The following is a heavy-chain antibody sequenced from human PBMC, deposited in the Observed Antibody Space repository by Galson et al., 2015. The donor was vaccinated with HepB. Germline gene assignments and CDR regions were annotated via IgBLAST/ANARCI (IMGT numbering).Heavy chain of an antibody. CDR2: IYSSGST. CDR3: ARLSGHITMVRGIIPHHYYHYMDV. CDR1: HGSISNYY. Sequence: SETLSLTCTVSHGSISNYYWRWIRQPAGMGLEWIGRIYSSGSTNYNPSLKRRVTMSVDTSKNQFSLKLSSVTAADTAVYYCARLSGHITMVRGIIPHHYYHYMDVWGRGTTVTVSS. V-gene: IGHV4-4*07. J-gene: IGHJ6*03. D-gene: IGHD3-10*01.